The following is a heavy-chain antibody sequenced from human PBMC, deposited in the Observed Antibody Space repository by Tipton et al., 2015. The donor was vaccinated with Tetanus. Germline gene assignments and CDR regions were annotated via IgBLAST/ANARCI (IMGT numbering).Heavy chain of an antibody. CDR3: AKDTGVTPHYGMDV. V-gene: IGHV3-48*04. J-gene: IGHJ6*02. D-gene: IGHD2-21*02. CDR2: ISASGTII. CDR1: GLTFSDYT. Sequence: SLRLSCAASGLTFSDYTMNWVRQAPGKGLAWVSYISASGTIIFYADSVRGRFTISRDNAKNSLYLQMNSLRAEDTALYYCAKDTGVTPHYGMDVWGQGTTVTVSS.